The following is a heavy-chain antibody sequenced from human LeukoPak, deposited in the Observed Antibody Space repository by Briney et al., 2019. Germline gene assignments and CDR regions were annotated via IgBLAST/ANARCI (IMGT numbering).Heavy chain of an antibody. CDR2: IQYDGSNE. CDR1: GFTFSSYG. V-gene: IGHV3-30*02. CDR3: AKDRCSNGIGCYYYYMDV. J-gene: IGHJ6*03. Sequence: GGSLRLSCAASGFTFSSYGMHWVRQAPGKGLEWVAYIQYDGSNEQYADSVKGRFIISRDSSKNILYLQMNSLRAEDTAVYYCAKDRCSNGIGCYYYYMDVWGKGTTVTISS. D-gene: IGHD2-8*01.